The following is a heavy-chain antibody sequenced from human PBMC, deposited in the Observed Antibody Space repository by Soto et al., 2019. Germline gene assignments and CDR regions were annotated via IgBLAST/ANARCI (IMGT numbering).Heavy chain of an antibody. CDR2: ISKSDYT. V-gene: IGHV3-21*01. CDR1: GFAFNNYG. J-gene: IGHJ4*01. D-gene: IGHD3-22*01. CDR3: AREDSIIIQDVSDF. Sequence: GRSLRLSCTVSGFAFNNYGINWVRQAPGKGLEWVSSISKSDYTYYSDSVKGRFTISRDNARNSVSLQMNSQRVEDTAVYYCAREDSIIIQDVSDFWGQGTLVTVCS.